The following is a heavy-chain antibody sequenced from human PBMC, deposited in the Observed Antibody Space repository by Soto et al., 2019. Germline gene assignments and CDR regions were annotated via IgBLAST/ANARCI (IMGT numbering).Heavy chain of an antibody. J-gene: IGHJ4*02. Sequence: SETLSLTCTVSGGSISSYYWSWIRQPPGKGLEWIGYIYYSGSTNYNPSLKSRVTISVDTSKNQFSLKLSSVTAADTAVYYCARGGSSWIDYWGQGTLVTVSS. D-gene: IGHD6-13*01. CDR1: GGSISSYY. CDR3: ARGGSSWIDY. V-gene: IGHV4-59*01. CDR2: IYYSGST.